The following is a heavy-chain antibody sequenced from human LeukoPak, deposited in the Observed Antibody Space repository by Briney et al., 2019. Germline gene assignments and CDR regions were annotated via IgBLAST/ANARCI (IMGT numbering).Heavy chain of an antibody. CDR1: GFTLGDYA. J-gene: IGHJ4*02. CDR2: ISGSGGST. Sequence: GGSLRLSCTASGFTLGDYAMSWVRQAPRKGLEWVSAISGSGGSTYHADSVKGRFTISRDNSKNTLYLQMNSLRAEDTAVYYCAKKGCSSTSCYGSHFDYWGQGTLVTVSS. V-gene: IGHV3-23*01. D-gene: IGHD2-2*01. CDR3: AKKGCSSTSCYGSHFDY.